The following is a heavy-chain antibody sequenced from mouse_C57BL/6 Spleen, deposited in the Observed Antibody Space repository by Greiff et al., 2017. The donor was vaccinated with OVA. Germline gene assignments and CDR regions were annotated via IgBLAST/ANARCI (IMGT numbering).Heavy chain of an antibody. D-gene: IGHD5-5*01. Sequence: QVQLQQPGAELVRPGTSVKLSCKASGYTFTSYWMHWVKQRPGQGLEWIGVIDPSDSYTNYNQKFKGKATLTVDTSSSTAYMQLSSLTSEDSAVYYCARHPTYDEGAWFAYWGQGTLVTVSA. J-gene: IGHJ3*01. CDR3: ARHPTYDEGAWFAY. CDR2: IDPSDSYT. CDR1: GYTFTSYW. V-gene: IGHV1-59*01.